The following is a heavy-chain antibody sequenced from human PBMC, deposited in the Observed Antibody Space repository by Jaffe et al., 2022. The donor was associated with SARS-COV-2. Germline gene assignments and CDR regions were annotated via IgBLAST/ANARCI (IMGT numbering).Heavy chain of an antibody. D-gene: IGHD5-12*01. J-gene: IGHJ6*02. CDR3: ARDLPRWWLRLSGMDV. CDR1: GFTFSSYG. Sequence: QVQLVESGGGVVQPGRSLRLSCAASGFTFSSYGMHWVRQAPGKGLEWVAVIWYDGSNKYYADSVKGRFTISRDNSKNTLYLQMNSLRAEDTAVYYCARDLPRWWLRLSGMDVWGQGTTVTVSS. V-gene: IGHV3-33*01. CDR2: IWYDGSNK.